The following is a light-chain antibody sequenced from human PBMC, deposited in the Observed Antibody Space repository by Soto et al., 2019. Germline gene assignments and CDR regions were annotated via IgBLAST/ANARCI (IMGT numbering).Light chain of an antibody. CDR3: QQHEDLPLT. V-gene: IGKV1-33*01. CDR2: DAS. Sequence: DIQMTQSPSSLSASVGDRVTITCQASQGITKSLNWYQQKPGKATKLLIYDASILETGVPSRFTGSGSGTDFTFTISGLQPEDIATYYCQQHEDLPLTFGPGTKVNIK. J-gene: IGKJ3*01. CDR1: QGITKS.